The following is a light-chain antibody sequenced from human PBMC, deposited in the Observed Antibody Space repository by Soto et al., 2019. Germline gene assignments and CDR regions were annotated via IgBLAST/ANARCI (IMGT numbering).Light chain of an antibody. CDR3: QQYNNWPRT. Sequence: EIVMTQSPATLSVSPGERATLSCRASQSFSSNLAWYQQKPGQAPRLLIYGASTRATGIPARFSGSGSGREFTLTISSRQSEDFAVYYCQQYNNWPRTFGQGNKLDIK. J-gene: IGKJ1*01. CDR2: GAS. CDR1: QSFSSN. V-gene: IGKV3-15*01.